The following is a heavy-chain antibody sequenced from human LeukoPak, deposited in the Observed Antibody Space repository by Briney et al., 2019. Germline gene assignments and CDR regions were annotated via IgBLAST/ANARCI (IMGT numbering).Heavy chain of an antibody. D-gene: IGHD3-10*01. Sequence: GGSLRLSCAASGFTFSRYEMNWVRQAPGKGLEWVSYISRSGHTIYFADSVKGRFTISRDNAKNSLYLQMSSLRAEDTAVYYCARDYASDYWGQGTLVTVSS. CDR3: ARDYASDY. V-gene: IGHV3-48*03. CDR1: GFTFSRYE. J-gene: IGHJ4*02. CDR2: ISRSGHTI.